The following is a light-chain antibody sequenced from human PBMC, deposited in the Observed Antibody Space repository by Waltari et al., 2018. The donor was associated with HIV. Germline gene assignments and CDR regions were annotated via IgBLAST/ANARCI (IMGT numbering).Light chain of an antibody. CDR1: TGPVIIGPY. CDR3: MLFFRSSYL. V-gene: IGLV7-43*01. J-gene: IGLJ2*01. Sequence: QAVVTQEPSVSVSPGGAVTLNCTSATGPVIIGPYANWFQQRPGHTPRPLMYSSTRRHSLTPERFSAYLVDYRAALILSTVWPEDEAVYYCMLFFRSSYLFGGGTKVTVL. CDR2: SST.